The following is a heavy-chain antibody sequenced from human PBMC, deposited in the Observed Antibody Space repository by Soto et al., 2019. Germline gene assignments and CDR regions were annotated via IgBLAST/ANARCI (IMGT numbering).Heavy chain of an antibody. CDR2: IYYSGST. J-gene: IGHJ4*02. D-gene: IGHD4-17*01. CDR3: ARSKTTVTSNYFDY. V-gene: IGHV4-31*03. CDR1: GGSITSRGYF. Sequence: QVQLQESGPGLVKPSQTLSLTCTVSGGSITSRGYFWGWIRQHPGKGLEWIGYIYYSGSTYYNPSPKSRVTISVDTSKNQSSLKLTSVTAADTAVYYCARSKTTVTSNYFDYWGQGTRVTVSS.